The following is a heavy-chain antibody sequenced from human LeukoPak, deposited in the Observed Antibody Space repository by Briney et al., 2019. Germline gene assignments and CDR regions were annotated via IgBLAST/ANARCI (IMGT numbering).Heavy chain of an antibody. CDR1: GYTFTSYY. D-gene: IGHD7-27*01. Sequence: ASVEVSCKASGYTFTSYYMHWVRQAPGQGLEWMGIINPSGGSTSYAQKFQGRVTMTRDTSTSTVYMELSSLRSEDTAVYYCARVGIRGAFDIWGQGTMVTVPS. J-gene: IGHJ3*02. V-gene: IGHV1-46*01. CDR2: INPSGGST. CDR3: ARVGIRGAFDI.